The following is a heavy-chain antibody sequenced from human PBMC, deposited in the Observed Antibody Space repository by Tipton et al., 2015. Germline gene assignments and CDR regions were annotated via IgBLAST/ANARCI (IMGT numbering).Heavy chain of an antibody. CDR3: ARSRYTVTPDS. V-gene: IGHV4-38-2*01. D-gene: IGHD4-17*01. CDR2: ISHSGNT. Sequence: TLSLTCAVSGYSISSGYYWGWIRQPPGKGLEWIGSISHSGNTYYNPSLKSRVTMSRDTSKNQFSLKLTSVTAADTAVYYCARSRYTVTPDSWGQGTLVTVSS. J-gene: IGHJ4*02. CDR1: GYSISSGYY.